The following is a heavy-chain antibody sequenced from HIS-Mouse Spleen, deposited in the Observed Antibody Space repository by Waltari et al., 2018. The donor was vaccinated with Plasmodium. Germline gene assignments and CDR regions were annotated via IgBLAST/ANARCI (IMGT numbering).Heavy chain of an antibody. CDR2: IYYSGST. D-gene: IGHD1-7*01. Sequence: QLQLQESGPGLVKPSETLSLTCTAPVGSLSSSSYYWGWIRQPPGKGMEWIGSIYYSGSTYYNPSLKSRVTISVDTSKNQFSLKLSSVTAADTAVYYCARGTTRAFDIWGQGTMVTVSS. CDR1: VGSLSSSSYY. CDR3: ARGTTRAFDI. J-gene: IGHJ3*02. V-gene: IGHV4-39*07.